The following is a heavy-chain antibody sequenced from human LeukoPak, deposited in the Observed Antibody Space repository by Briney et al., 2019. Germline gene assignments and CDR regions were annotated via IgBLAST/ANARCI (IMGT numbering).Heavy chain of an antibody. Sequence: GGSLRLSCAASGFTFSTYWMSWVRQAPGKGLEWVANIKQDGSEKYYVDSVKGRFTISKDNAKNSLYLQMNSLRAEDTAMYYCAGDSAGNDYWGQGTLVTVSS. CDR1: GFTFSTYW. J-gene: IGHJ4*02. CDR2: IKQDGSEK. CDR3: AGDSAGNDY. V-gene: IGHV3-7*01. D-gene: IGHD6-13*01.